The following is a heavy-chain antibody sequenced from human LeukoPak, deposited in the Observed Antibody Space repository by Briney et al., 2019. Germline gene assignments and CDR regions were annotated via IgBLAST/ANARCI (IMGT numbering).Heavy chain of an antibody. CDR1: GFTVSSNY. J-gene: IGHJ4*02. CDR2: IYSGGST. Sequence: GGSLRLSCAASGFTVSSNYMSWVRQAPGKGLEWVSVIYSGGSTYYADSVKGRFTISRDNSKNTLYLQMNSLRAEDTAVYYCARVIRYYDSSGYTAFFDYWGQGTLVTVSP. CDR3: ARVIRYYDSSGYTAFFDY. V-gene: IGHV3-66*01. D-gene: IGHD3-22*01.